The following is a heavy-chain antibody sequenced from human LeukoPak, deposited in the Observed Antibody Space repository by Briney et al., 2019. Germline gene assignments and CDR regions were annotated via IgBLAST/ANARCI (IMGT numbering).Heavy chain of an antibody. CDR1: GGSISRSTYS. CDR3: ARRRDY. V-gene: IGHV4-39*01. J-gene: IGHJ4*02. CDR2: VHYSGTT. Sequence: SETLSLTCTVSGGSISRSTYSWAWIRQSPGKGLEWIANVHYSGTTYYNPSLKSRITVSADTAKNQFSLKLSSVTAADTAVYYCARRRDYWGQGTLVTVSS.